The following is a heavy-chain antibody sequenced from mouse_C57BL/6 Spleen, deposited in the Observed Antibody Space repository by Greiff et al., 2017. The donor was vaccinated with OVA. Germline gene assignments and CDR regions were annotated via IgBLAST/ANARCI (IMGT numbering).Heavy chain of an antibody. J-gene: IGHJ2*01. CDR2: IDPSDSYT. CDR1: GYTFTSYW. CDR3: ARRLRRYCDY. Sequence: QVQLQQPGAELVKPGASVKLSCKASGYTFTSYWMQWVKQRPGQGLEWIGEIDPSDSYTNYNQKFKGKATLTVDTSSSTAYMQLSSLTSEDSAVYYCARRLRRYCDYWGQGTTLTVSS. V-gene: IGHV1-50*01. D-gene: IGHD2-4*01.